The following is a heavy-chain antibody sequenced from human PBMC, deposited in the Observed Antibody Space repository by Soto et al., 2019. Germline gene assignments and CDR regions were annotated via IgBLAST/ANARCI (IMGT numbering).Heavy chain of an antibody. Sequence: PGGSLRLSSAASGLPFSSYAMSWVRQATGKGLEWVSAISGSGGSTYYADSVKGRFTISRDNSKNTLYLQMNSLRAEDTAVYYCAKVSNQLLGYFDYWGQGTLVTVSS. J-gene: IGHJ4*02. D-gene: IGHD2-2*01. CDR2: ISGSGGST. V-gene: IGHV3-23*01. CDR3: AKVSNQLLGYFDY. CDR1: GLPFSSYA.